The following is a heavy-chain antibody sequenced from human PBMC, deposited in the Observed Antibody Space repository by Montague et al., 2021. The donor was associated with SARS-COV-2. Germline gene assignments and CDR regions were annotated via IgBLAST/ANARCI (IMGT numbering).Heavy chain of an antibody. V-gene: IGHV6-1*01. D-gene: IGHD3-10*01. CDR2: TYNRPKWKK. J-gene: IGHJ6*02. CDR1: GDSVSSNSAA. CDR3: ARGIWFGELLTGYYYYGMDV. Sequence: CAISGDSVSSNSAAWNWIRQSPSRGLEWLGRTYNRPKWKKDNAVSGKSRITINPDTSKNQFSLQLNSVTPEDTAVYYCARGIWFGELLTGYYYYGMDVWGQGTTVTVSS.